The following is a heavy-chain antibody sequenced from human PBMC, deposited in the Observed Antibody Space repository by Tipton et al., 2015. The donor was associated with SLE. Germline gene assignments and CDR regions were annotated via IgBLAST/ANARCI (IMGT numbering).Heavy chain of an antibody. CDR3: ARGGVVTLTQFDY. V-gene: IGHV4-31*03. CDR1: GGSINSGGYY. D-gene: IGHD3-10*01. Sequence: TLSLTCTVSGGSINSGGYYWSWFRHHPGKGLEWIGYIYYTGSAFYKPSLKSRISISVDTSKNQFSLKLSSVTAADTAVYYCARGGVVTLTQFDYWGQGTLVTVSS. CDR2: IYYTGSA. J-gene: IGHJ4*02.